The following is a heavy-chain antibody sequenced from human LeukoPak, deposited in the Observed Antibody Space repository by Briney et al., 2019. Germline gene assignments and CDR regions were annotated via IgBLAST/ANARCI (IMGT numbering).Heavy chain of an antibody. Sequence: GGSLRLSCAASGFTFSTYWMHCVRQAPGKGLVWVSRINSDGSSTAYADSVKGRFTISRDNSKKTLNLQMNSLSTEDTATYFCASESVSGTFGGGGLDVWGLGTTVIVSS. CDR2: INSDGSST. CDR1: GFTFSTYW. V-gene: IGHV3-74*01. CDR3: ASESVSGTFGGGGLDV. D-gene: IGHD3-16*01. J-gene: IGHJ6*02.